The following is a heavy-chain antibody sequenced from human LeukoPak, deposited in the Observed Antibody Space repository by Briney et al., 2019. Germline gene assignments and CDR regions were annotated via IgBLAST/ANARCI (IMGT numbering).Heavy chain of an antibody. J-gene: IGHJ4*02. D-gene: IGHD1-1*01. CDR3: AREWKKTGAFDY. CDR2: INTDGSST. CDR1: GFTFSSYW. Sequence: GGSLRLSCAASGFTFSSYWMHWVRQAPGKGLVWVPRINTDGSSTTYADSVKGRFTISRDNAKNTLYVQMSGLRAEDTAVYYCAREWKKTGAFDYWGQGTLVTVSS. V-gene: IGHV3-74*01.